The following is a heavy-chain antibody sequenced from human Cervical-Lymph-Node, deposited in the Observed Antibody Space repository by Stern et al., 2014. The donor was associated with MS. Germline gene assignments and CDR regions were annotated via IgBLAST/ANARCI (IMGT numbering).Heavy chain of an antibody. D-gene: IGHD4-11*01. Sequence: VQLVQSGAGVKRPGQSLKISCRASGYSFTNYWVAWVRQKPGKGLEWMGIIQPGDSEVRYSPSSQGRVTMSVDRSINTAYLQWSSLQPSDTAMYYCARQLGHSNFLHYWGQGVLVTVSS. J-gene: IGHJ4*02. CDR2: IQPGDSEV. CDR3: ARQLGHSNFLHY. CDR1: GYSFTNYW. V-gene: IGHV5-51*01.